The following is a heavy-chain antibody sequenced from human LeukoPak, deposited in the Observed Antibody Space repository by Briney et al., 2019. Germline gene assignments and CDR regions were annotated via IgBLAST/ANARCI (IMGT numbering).Heavy chain of an antibody. CDR2: IYTSGST. V-gene: IGHV4-61*02. CDR3: ARGYSSGWYQGAFDI. Sequence: SQTLSLTCTVSGGSISSGSYYWSWIRQPAGKGLEWIGRIYTSGSTNYNPSLKSRVTISVDTSKNQFSLKLSSVTAADTAVYYCARGYSSGWYQGAFDIWGQGTMVTVSS. D-gene: IGHD6-19*01. CDR1: GGSISSGSYY. J-gene: IGHJ3*02.